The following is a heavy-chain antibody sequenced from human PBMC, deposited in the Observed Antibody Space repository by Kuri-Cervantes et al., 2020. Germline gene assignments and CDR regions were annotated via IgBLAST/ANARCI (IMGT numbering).Heavy chain of an antibody. CDR1: GGSISSYY. V-gene: IGHV4-59*12. Sequence: SETLSLTCTVSGGSISSYYWSWIRQPPGKGLEWIGYIYYSGSTNYNPSLKSRVTISVDASKKQLSLRLTSVTAADTAVYYCARAYSSSHWFDPWGQGTLVTVSS. CDR3: ARAYSSSHWFDP. D-gene: IGHD2-21*01. CDR2: IYYSGST. J-gene: IGHJ5*02.